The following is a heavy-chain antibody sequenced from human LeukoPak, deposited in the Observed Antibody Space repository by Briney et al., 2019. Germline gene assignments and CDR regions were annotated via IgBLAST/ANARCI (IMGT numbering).Heavy chain of an antibody. V-gene: IGHV3-7*01. J-gene: IGHJ3*02. CDR1: GFTFSNYG. CDR3: ARGDGAIGLWFGPPNDAFDI. CDR2: IKQDGSEK. D-gene: IGHD3-10*01. Sequence: GRSLRLTCAASGFTFSNYGMHWVRQAPGKGLEWVANIKQDGSEKYYVDSVKGRFTISRDNAKNSLYLQMNSLRAEDTAVYYCARGDGAIGLWFGPPNDAFDIWGQGTMVTVSS.